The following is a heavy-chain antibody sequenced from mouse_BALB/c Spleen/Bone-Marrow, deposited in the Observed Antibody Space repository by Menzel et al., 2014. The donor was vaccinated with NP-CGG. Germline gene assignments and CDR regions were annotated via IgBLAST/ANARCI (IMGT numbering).Heavy chain of an antibody. CDR1: GFDFSGYW. D-gene: IGHD2-3*01. CDR2: INPDSSTT. J-gene: IGHJ3*01. V-gene: IGHV4-1*02. CDR3: ARNDGYSFAY. Sequence: EVMLVESGGGLVQPGGSLKLSCAASGFDFSGYWMSWVRQAPGKGLEWIGEINPDSSTTNYTPSLKDKFIISRDNAKNTLYLQMSKVRSEDTALYYCARNDGYSFAYWGQGTLVTVPA.